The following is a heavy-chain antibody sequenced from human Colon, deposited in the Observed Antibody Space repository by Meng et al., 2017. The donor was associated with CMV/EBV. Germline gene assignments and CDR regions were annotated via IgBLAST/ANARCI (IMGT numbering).Heavy chain of an antibody. V-gene: IGHV4-39*07. CDR2: IYYTGND. J-gene: IGHJ2*01. CDR1: GDSISGRSYY. D-gene: IGHD5-24*01. CDR3: ARMALHWYFDL. Sequence: QVKLQAPGPGLVKPSETLSLPCTVSGDSISGRSYYWGWIRQPPGKGLEWIASIYYTGNDYHNPSLKSRVTISIDTSNNQFSLRLTSVTAADTAVYYCARMALHWYFDLWGRGTLVTVSS.